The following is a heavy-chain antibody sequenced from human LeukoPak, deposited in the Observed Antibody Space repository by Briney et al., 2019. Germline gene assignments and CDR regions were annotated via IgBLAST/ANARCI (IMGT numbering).Heavy chain of an antibody. Sequence: SQTLSLTCTVSGGSISSGDYYWSWLRQPPGKGLEWIGDIYNSGSTHYNPSLKSRVTISVDTSKNQFSLKLSSVTAADTAVYYCARVGVSYCSSTSCYELNYFDYWGQGTLVTASS. CDR3: ARVGVSYCSSTSCYELNYFDY. V-gene: IGHV4-30-4*01. CDR1: GGSISSGDYY. CDR2: IYNSGST. J-gene: IGHJ4*02. D-gene: IGHD2-2*01.